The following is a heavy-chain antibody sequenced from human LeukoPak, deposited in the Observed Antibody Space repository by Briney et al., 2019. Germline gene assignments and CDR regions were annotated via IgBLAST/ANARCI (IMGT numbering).Heavy chain of an antibody. V-gene: IGHV3-43*02. Sequence: GGSPRLSCAASGFTFDDYAMHWVRQAPGKGLEWVSLISGDGGSTYYADSVKGRFTISRDNSKNSLYLQMNSLRTEDTALYYCAKDTGFLSGSSPWGQGTMVTVSS. CDR1: GFTFDDYA. CDR3: AKDTGFLSGSSP. D-gene: IGHD1-26*01. J-gene: IGHJ3*01. CDR2: ISGDGGST.